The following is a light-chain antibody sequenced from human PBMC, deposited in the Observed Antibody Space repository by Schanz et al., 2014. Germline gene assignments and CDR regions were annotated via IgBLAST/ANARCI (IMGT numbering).Light chain of an antibody. Sequence: QSALIQPPSVSGSPGQSVTISCTGTSSDVGGYNYVSWYQQHPGKAPKLMIYEVNKRPSGVPDRFSGSKSGNTASLTVSGLQAEDEADYYCSSYAGNNKLLFGGGTKLTVL. V-gene: IGLV2-8*01. CDR2: EVN. CDR1: SSDVGGYNY. CDR3: SSYAGNNKLL. J-gene: IGLJ2*01.